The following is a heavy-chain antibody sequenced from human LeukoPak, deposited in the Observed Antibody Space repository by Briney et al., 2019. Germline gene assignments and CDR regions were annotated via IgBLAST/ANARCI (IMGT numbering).Heavy chain of an antibody. CDR2: ISWNSGSI. Sequence: GGSLRLSCAASGFTFDSSWMYWVRQAPGKGLEWVSGISWNSGSIGYADSVKGRFTISRDNAKNSLYLQMNSLRAEDTALYYCAKDKGPMVRGPFDYWGQGTLVTVSS. CDR1: GFTFDSSW. V-gene: IGHV3-9*01. D-gene: IGHD3-10*01. J-gene: IGHJ4*02. CDR3: AKDKGPMVRGPFDY.